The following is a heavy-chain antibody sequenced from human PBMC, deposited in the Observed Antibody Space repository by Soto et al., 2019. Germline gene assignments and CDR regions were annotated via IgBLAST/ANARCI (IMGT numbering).Heavy chain of an antibody. CDR3: ARGALCSGGSCYSLAY. CDR2: ISYDGSNK. D-gene: IGHD2-15*01. J-gene: IGHJ4*02. Sequence: QVQLVESGGGVVQPGRSLRLSCAASGFTFSSYAMHWVRQAPGKGLEWVAVISYDGSNKYYADSVKGRFTISRDNSKNTLYLQMNSLRAEDTAVYYCARGALCSGGSCYSLAYWGQGTLVTVSS. V-gene: IGHV3-30-3*01. CDR1: GFTFSSYA.